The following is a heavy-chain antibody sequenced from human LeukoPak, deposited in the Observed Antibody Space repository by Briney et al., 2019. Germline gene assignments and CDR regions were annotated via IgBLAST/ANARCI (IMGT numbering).Heavy chain of an antibody. D-gene: IGHD5-18*01. J-gene: IGHJ2*01. Sequence: GSLRLSCAASGFTFSSYAMSWVRQAPGKGLEWVSAISGSGGSTYSAHSVKGRFTISRVNSKNTLYLQMNSLRAEDTAVYYCAKDQGYSYGYGPWYFDLWGRGTLVTVSS. CDR2: ISGSGGST. CDR3: AKDQGYSYGYGPWYFDL. CDR1: GFTFSSYA. V-gene: IGHV3-23*01.